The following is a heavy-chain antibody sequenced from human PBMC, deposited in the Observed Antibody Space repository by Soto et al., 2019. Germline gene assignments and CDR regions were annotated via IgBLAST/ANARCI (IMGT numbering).Heavy chain of an antibody. CDR1: GFTFSRHG. CDR2: ISSDGTDQ. D-gene: IGHD2-15*01. CDR3: ARDGFCHERNCYSGLPDY. Sequence: QVQLVESGGGVVQPGGSQRLSCVASGFTFSRHGIHWVRQAPGKGLEWVAVISSDGTDQRYADSVKGRFTISRDNSKNTVYLQMNDLRPGDTSLYFCARDGFCHERNCYSGLPDYWGQGTLVTVSS. J-gene: IGHJ4*02. V-gene: IGHV3-30*03.